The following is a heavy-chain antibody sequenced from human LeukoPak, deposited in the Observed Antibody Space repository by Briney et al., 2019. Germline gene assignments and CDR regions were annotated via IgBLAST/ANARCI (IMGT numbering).Heavy chain of an antibody. CDR2: IKQDGSEK. D-gene: IGHD3-10*01. Sequence: GGSLRLSCAASGFTFSSYGMHWVRQAPGKGLEWVAKIKQDGSEKYHVDSVKGRFAISRDNAKNSLYLQMDSLRVEDTAVYFCARGREFFGSGSYQFDYWGQGTLVTVSS. CDR3: ARGREFFGSGSYQFDY. V-gene: IGHV3-7*01. J-gene: IGHJ4*02. CDR1: GFTFSSYG.